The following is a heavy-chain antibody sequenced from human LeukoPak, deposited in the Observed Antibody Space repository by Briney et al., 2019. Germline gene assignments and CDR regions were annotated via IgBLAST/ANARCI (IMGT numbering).Heavy chain of an antibody. Sequence: GGSLRLSCAVSGFTFSGFWMSWSRQAPGKGLEWVASINSDGSEGYYADVVKGRFTISRDNSKNTLYLQMNSLRAEDTAVYYCAKDPKPLRDGYNLRAEYFQHWGQGTLVTVSS. J-gene: IGHJ1*01. D-gene: IGHD5-24*01. CDR1: GFTFSGFW. CDR3: AKDPKPLRDGYNLRAEYFQH. CDR2: INSDGSEG. V-gene: IGHV3-7*01.